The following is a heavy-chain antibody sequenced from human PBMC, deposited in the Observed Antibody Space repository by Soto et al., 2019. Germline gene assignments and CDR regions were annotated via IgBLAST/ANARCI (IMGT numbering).Heavy chain of an antibody. CDR1: GGTFNKFA. V-gene: IGHV1-69*18. CDR3: ARRYCASDNCPLFYSVVDL. D-gene: IGHD2-21*02. CDR2: IIPVFRSA. Sequence: VQLVQSGAEVKKTGSSVKVSCKASGGTFNKFAFSWVRQAPGQGFDWMGRIIPVFRSANYTQRFRGRITITADEYTSQVYLYLNDLRSDDTAVYYCARRYCASDNCPLFYSVVDLCGLGTTVTVSS. J-gene: IGHJ6*02.